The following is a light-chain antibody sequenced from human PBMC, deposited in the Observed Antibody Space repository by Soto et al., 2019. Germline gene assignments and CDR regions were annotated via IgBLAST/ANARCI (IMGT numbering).Light chain of an antibody. J-gene: IGKJ5*01. CDR2: AAS. V-gene: IGKV3-15*01. Sequence: ETVMTQSPATLSVSPGERATLSCRASQNINSNLAWYQQKPGQAPRLLILAASTRATGIPARFSGSGSGTEFTLTISNLQSEDFAVYYCQQYDDCPPITFGQGPRLEIK. CDR3: QQYDDCPPIT. CDR1: QNINSN.